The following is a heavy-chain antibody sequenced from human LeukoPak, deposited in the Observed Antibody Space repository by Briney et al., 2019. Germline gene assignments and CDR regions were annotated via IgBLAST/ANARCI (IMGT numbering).Heavy chain of an antibody. V-gene: IGHV3-74*01. Sequence: TGGSLRLSCAASGNYGMHWVRQAPGKGLVWVSHINSDGSWTSYADSVKGRFTISKDNAKNTVYLQMNSLRAEDTAVYYCVSFYETYWGRGTLVTVSS. CDR2: INSDGSWT. D-gene: IGHD2/OR15-2a*01. J-gene: IGHJ4*02. CDR1: GNYG. CDR3: VSFYETY.